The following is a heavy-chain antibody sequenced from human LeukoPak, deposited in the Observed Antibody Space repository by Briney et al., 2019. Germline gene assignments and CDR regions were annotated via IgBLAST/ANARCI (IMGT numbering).Heavy chain of an antibody. V-gene: IGHV1-69*13. J-gene: IGHJ4*02. CDR1: GGSFSTNT. Sequence: GASVKVSCKASGGSFSTNTLSWMRQAPGQGLEWMGGIIANVGTPNYAQKFQDRVTVTADESTRTLYLVVDSLRSDDTAVYYCARLVNWGPLGDYWGQGTLVTVSS. CDR2: IIANVGTP. CDR3: ARLVNWGPLGDY. D-gene: IGHD7-27*01.